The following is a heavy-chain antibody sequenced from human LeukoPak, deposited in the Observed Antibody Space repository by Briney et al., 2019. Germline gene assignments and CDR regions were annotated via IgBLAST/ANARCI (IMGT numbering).Heavy chain of an antibody. J-gene: IGHJ4*02. D-gene: IGHD2-21*02. CDR2: IKSKTDGGTT. CDR1: GFTFSNAW. V-gene: IGHV3-15*01. Sequence: GGSLRLSCAVSGFTFSNAWMSWVRQAPGKGLEWVGRIKSKTDGGTTDYAAPVKGRFTISRDDSKNTLYLQMNSLKTEDTAVYYCTTWRVVVVTAIEFDYWGQGTLVTVSS. CDR3: TTWRVVVVTAIEFDY.